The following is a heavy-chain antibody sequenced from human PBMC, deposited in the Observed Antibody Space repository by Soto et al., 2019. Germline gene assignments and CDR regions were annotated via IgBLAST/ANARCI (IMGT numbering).Heavy chain of an antibody. CDR3: ARATGTLRSRNCDY. V-gene: IGHV4-31*03. CDR1: GGSISTVGHY. Sequence: TLSLTCSVSGGSISTVGHYWTWIRQPPGKGLEWIGSIYHTGSTYYSKSLRSRLTMSVDTSKSQFSLRLSSATAADTAVYYCARATGTLRSRNCDYWGQGSLVTVSS. D-gene: IGHD1-1*01. J-gene: IGHJ4*02. CDR2: IYHTGST.